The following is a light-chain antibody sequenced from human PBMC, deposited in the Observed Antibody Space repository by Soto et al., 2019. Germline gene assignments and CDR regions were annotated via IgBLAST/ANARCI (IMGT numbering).Light chain of an antibody. CDR2: GAS. CDR3: QQFGSSWT. J-gene: IGKJ1*01. V-gene: IGKV3-20*01. CDR1: ERVCSPY. Sequence: EIVLTQSPGTLSFSPGERATLSCRASERVCSPYLAWYQQKPRQAPRLLSQGASSWATGIPDRLSGSGSGTDFTLTISRVEPEDFAVYYCQQFGSSWTFGQGTKVEIK.